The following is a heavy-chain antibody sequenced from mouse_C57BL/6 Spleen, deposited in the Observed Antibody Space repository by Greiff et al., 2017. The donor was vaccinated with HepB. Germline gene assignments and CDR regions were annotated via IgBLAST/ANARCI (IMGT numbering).Heavy chain of an antibody. CDR1: GYAFSSSW. J-gene: IGHJ1*03. CDR3: ARNDYDRYFDV. CDR2: IYPGDGDT. V-gene: IGHV1-82*01. Sequence: VQLKESGPELVKPGASVKISCKASGYAFSSSWMNWVKQRPGKGLEWIGRIYPGDGDTNYNGKFKGKATLTADKSSSTAYMQLSSLTSEDSAVYFCARNDYDRYFDVWGTGTTVTVSS. D-gene: IGHD2-4*01.